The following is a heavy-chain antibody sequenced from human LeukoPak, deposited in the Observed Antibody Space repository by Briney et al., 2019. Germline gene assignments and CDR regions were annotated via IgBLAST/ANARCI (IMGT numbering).Heavy chain of an antibody. CDR2: ISAYNGNT. D-gene: IGHD6-19*01. J-gene: IGHJ5*02. Sequence: ASVKVSCKASGYTFTGYYMHWVRQAPGQGLEWMGWISAYNGNTNYAQKLQGRVTMTTDTSTSTAYMELRSLRSDDTAVYYCARQWLWSWFDPWGQGTLVTVSS. CDR1: GYTFTGYY. CDR3: ARQWLWSWFDP. V-gene: IGHV1-18*04.